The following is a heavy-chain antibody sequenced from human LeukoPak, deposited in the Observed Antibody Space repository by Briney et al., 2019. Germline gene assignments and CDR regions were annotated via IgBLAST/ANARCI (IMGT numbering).Heavy chain of an antibody. J-gene: IGHJ5*02. CDR2: ISSSSSYI. V-gene: IGHV3-21*01. Sequence: PGGSLRLSCAASGFTFSSYSMNWVRQAPGKGLEWVSSISSSSSYIYYADSVKGRFTISRDNAKNSLYLQMNSLRAEDTAVYYCASRTSHTGEYNWFDPWGQGTLVTVSS. CDR1: GFTFSSYS. D-gene: IGHD2-2*01. CDR3: ASRTSHTGEYNWFDP.